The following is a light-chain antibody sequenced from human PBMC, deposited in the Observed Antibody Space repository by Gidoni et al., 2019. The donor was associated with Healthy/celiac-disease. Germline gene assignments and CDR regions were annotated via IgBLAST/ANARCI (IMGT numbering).Light chain of an antibody. J-gene: IGLJ1*01. Sequence: QSVLTQPPSGSGAPGPRVTISCTGSSSNIGAGYDVHWYQQLPGTAPKLLIYGNSNRPSGVPDRFSGSKSGTSTSQAITGLQAEDEADYYCQSYDSSLSGRYVFGTGTKVTVL. CDR2: GNS. CDR3: QSYDSSLSGRYV. V-gene: IGLV1-40*01. CDR1: SSNIGAGYD.